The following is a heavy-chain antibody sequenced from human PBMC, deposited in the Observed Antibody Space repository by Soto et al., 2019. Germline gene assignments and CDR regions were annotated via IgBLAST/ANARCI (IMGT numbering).Heavy chain of an antibody. CDR1: GGTFSSYA. Sequence: SVKVSCKASGGTFSSYAISWVRQAPGQGLEWMGGIIPIFGTANYAQKFQGRVTITADESTSTAYMELSSVTAADTAVYYCARHRGVLLWFGSYGMDVWGQGTTVTVSS. V-gene: IGHV1-69*13. CDR3: ARHRGVLLWFGSYGMDV. D-gene: IGHD3-10*01. J-gene: IGHJ6*02. CDR2: IIPIFGTA.